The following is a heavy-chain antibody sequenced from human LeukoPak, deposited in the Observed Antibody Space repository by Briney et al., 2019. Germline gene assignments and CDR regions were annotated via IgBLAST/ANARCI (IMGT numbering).Heavy chain of an antibody. D-gene: IGHD6-13*01. CDR1: GYSFSDYF. CDR2: VSPNSGDT. CDR3: ARVKWDDSSSWYFDY. J-gene: IGHJ4*02. Sequence: ASVKVSCKTSGYSFSDYFVHWVRHAPGLELEWMRWVSPNSGDTNYAPKSQGRVPMTKDTSINTAYRDLTSLTSDDTAVYYCARVKWDDSSSWYFDYWGQGTLVTVSS. V-gene: IGHV1-2*02.